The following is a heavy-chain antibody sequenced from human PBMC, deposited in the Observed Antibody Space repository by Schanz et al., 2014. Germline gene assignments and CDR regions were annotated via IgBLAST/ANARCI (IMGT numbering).Heavy chain of an antibody. J-gene: IGHJ4*02. Sequence: EVQLVESGGGLIQPGGSLRLSCAASGFTVSSNYMSWVRQAPGKGLEWVAVIYSGGSTFYTDSVKGRFTISRDNSKNTLYLQMNSLIAEDTAVYYCARDLISSGWYGWGQGTLVNVSS. V-gene: IGHV3-53*01. CDR1: GFTVSSNY. CDR3: ARDLISSGWYG. D-gene: IGHD6-19*01. CDR2: IYSGGST.